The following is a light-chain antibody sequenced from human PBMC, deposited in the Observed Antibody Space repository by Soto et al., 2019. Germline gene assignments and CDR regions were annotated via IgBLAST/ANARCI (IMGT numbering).Light chain of an antibody. CDR3: QHYAHNSPIT. J-gene: IGKJ5*01. Sequence: EIVLTQSPGTLSLSPGERATLSCRASQSVSSRLAWYQQRPGQAPRLLISGASSRATGIPDRFSGSGFGTDFTLTISRLEPEDFALYYCQHYAHNSPITFGQGTRLEIK. CDR2: GAS. CDR1: QSVSSR. V-gene: IGKV3-20*01.